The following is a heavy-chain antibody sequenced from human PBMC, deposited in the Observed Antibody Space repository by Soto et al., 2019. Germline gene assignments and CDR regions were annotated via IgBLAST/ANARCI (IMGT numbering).Heavy chain of an antibody. CDR2: IYHSGTA. J-gene: IGHJ4*02. D-gene: IGHD3-10*01. V-gene: IGHV4-4*02. CDR1: GGSISDNSW. CDR3: ARGGSYLFDY. Sequence: SETLSLTCAVSGGSISDNSWWTWVRQPPGKGLEWIGEIYHSGTANYNPSLRGRVTISVDKSKNQFSLKLTSVTAADTAVYFCARGGSYLFDYWGQGTLVTVSS.